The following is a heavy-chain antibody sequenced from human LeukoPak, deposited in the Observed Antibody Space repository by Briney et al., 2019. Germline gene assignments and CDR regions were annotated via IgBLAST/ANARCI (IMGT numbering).Heavy chain of an antibody. CDR3: ARDQGLWVGFWSGYYDL. V-gene: IGHV3-48*02. D-gene: IGHD3-3*01. Sequence: GGSLRLSCAASGFIFSTYSMNWVRQAPGKGLEWVSYISRSSTTIYYTDSVKGRFTISRDNAKNSLYLQVNSLRDEDTAVYFCARDQGLWVGFWSGYYDLWGQGTLVTVSS. CDR1: GFIFSTYS. J-gene: IGHJ4*02. CDR2: ISRSSTTI.